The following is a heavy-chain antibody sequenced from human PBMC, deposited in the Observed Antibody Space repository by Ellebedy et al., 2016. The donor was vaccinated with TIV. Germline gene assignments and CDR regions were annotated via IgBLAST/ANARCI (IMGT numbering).Heavy chain of an antibody. CDR2: INPSGGST. J-gene: IGHJ6*02. V-gene: IGHV1-46*01. D-gene: IGHD4-11*01. Sequence: ASVKVSXKASGGTFSSYAISWVRQAPGQGLEWMGIINPSGGSTSYAQKFQGRVTMTTDTSTSTAYMELRSLRSDDTAVYYCARGTVTTLMRWGNKRLNYGMDVWGQGTTVTVSS. CDR3: ARGTVTTLMRWGNKRLNYGMDV. CDR1: GGTFSSYA.